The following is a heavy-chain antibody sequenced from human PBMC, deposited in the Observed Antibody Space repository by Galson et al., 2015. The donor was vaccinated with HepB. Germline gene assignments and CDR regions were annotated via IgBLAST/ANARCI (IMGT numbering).Heavy chain of an antibody. D-gene: IGHD6-25*01. CDR2: TYYRSRWYN. V-gene: IGHV6-1*01. Sequence: CAISGDSVSTNNAAWNWIRQSPSRGLEWLGRTYYRSRWYNDYALSVQSRVTIYPDTSKNHFSLQLNSVTPEDTAVYYCARDQGLSGWFDCWGLGSLVTVSS. CDR1: GDSVSTNNAA. CDR3: ARDQGLSGWFDC. J-gene: IGHJ4*02.